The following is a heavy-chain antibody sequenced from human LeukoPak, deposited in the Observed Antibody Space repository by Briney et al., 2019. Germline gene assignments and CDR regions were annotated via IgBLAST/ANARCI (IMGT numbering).Heavy chain of an antibody. Sequence: PSETLSLTCTVSGGSISPYYWSWIRQPPGKGLEWRGLEWIGYIYYSGSTNYNPSLKSRVTISVDTSKKQFSLRLSSVTAADTAVYYCARHLGLNYYFDYWGQGILVTVSS. J-gene: IGHJ4*02. CDR3: ARHLGLNYYFDY. V-gene: IGHV4-59*08. CDR2: IYYSGST. D-gene: IGHD3-16*01. CDR1: GGSISPYY.